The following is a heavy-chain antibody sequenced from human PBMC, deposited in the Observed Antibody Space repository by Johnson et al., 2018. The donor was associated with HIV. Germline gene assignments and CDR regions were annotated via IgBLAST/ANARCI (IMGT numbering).Heavy chain of an antibody. V-gene: IGHV3-30*02. J-gene: IGHJ3*02. CDR1: GFTFSTYG. Sequence: QVQLVESGGGVVQPGGSLRLSCATSGFTFSTYGMHWVRQAPGKGLEWVAFIRYDGSLKYLADSVKGRFTISRDNSKNTLYLQMNSLRADDTAVYYCAKDLRWEDALDIWGQGTMVTVSS. D-gene: IGHD1-26*01. CDR2: IRYDGSLK. CDR3: AKDLRWEDALDI.